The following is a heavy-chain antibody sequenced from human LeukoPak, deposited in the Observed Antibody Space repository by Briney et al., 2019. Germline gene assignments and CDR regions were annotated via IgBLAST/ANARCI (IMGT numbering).Heavy chain of an antibody. V-gene: IGHV3-30-3*01. D-gene: IGHD3-16*02. J-gene: IGHJ4*02. CDR1: GFTFSSYA. CDR3: ARDGQLYYDYVWGSYLDY. CDR2: ISYDGSNK. Sequence: GRSLRLSCAASGFTFSSYAMHWVRQAPGKGLEWVAVISYDGSNKYYADSVKGRFTISRDNSKNTLYLQINSLRAEDTAVYYCARDGQLYYDYVWGSYLDYWGQGTLVTVSS.